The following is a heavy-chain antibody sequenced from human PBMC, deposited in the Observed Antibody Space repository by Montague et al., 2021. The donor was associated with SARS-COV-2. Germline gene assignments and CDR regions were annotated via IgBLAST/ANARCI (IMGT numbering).Heavy chain of an antibody. CDR3: ARGRRPVVVPGAGPAGRAFDI. D-gene: IGHD2-2*01. V-gene: IGHV4-34*01. Sequence: SETLSLTCAISSRCSGSYYSGAVRQRPGLNLSYQGEANQSGTTIYNPSVKSGVTISEDASKNQFYLRLNSVTAADTAVYYCARGRRPVVVPGAGPAGRAFDIWGQGTMVTVSS. CDR2: ANQSGTT. J-gene: IGHJ3*02. CDR1: SRCSGSYY.